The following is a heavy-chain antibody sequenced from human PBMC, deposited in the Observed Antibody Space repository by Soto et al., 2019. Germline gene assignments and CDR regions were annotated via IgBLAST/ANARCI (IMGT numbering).Heavy chain of an antibody. J-gene: IGHJ4*02. Sequence: SVKVSCKASGGTFGSYAFSWARQAPGQGLEWMGGIIPIFGTANYAQKFQGRVTITADESTSTAYMELSSLRSEDTAVYYCARGKDVDTAMAEPPFDYWGQGTLVTVSS. CDR3: ARGKDVDTAMAEPPFDY. D-gene: IGHD5-18*01. CDR1: GGTFGSYA. V-gene: IGHV1-69*13. CDR2: IIPIFGTA.